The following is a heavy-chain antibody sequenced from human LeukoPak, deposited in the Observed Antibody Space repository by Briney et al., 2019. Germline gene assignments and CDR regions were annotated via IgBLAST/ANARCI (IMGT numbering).Heavy chain of an antibody. CDR3: ARGRYCSAGGCYFDS. CDR1: GFTFSTYW. J-gene: IGHJ4*02. CDR2: IKHDGSDK. V-gene: IGHV3-7*04. Sequence: GGSLRLFCADSGFTFSTYWMSWVRQGPGKGLEWVANIKHDGSDKYYVGSVKGRFTISRDNAKNSLYLQMNSLRAEDTAVYYCARGRYCSAGGCYFDSWGQGTLVTVSS. D-gene: IGHD2-15*01.